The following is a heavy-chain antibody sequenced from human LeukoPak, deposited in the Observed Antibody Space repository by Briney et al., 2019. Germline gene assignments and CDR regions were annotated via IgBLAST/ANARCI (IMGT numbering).Heavy chain of an antibody. CDR1: GGSTGINT. D-gene: IGHD6-13*01. J-gene: IGHJ2*01. V-gene: IGHV4-59*12. CDR2: IYYSGST. CDR3: AGKLLAAAAPWYFDL. Sequence: SETLSLTSVVPGGSTGINTWSWIRRPPGKGWRGLGYIYYSGSTKYNPSLKSRVTISVDTSKNQFSLRLNSVTAADTAVYYCAGKLLAAAAPWYFDLWGRGTLVTVSS.